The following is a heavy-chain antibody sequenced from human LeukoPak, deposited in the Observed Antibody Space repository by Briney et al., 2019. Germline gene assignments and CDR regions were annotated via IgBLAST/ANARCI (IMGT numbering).Heavy chain of an antibody. D-gene: IGHD4-17*01. CDR3: AKELTTERTPGVDS. CDR2: ISGSGDTT. J-gene: IGHJ4*02. Sequence: GGSLRLSCAASGFTFSSHSMSWVRQGPGTGLEWVSAISGSGDTTFYADSVKGRFTISRDNSKNTLFLQVNSLRVEDTAVYFCAKELTTERTPGVDSWGQGTLVTVSS. CDR1: GFTFSSHS. V-gene: IGHV3-23*01.